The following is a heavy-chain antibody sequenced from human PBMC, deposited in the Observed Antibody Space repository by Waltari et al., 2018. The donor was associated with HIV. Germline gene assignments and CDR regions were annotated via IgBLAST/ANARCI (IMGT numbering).Heavy chain of an antibody. J-gene: IGHJ5*02. CDR3: ARATQYSSSWTTQLRRWLDP. CDR2: IYYSGST. CDR1: GGPIRSSNYY. D-gene: IGHD6-13*01. V-gene: IGHV4-39*07. Sequence: QLQLQESGPGLVRPSETLSLTCTVPGGPIRSSNYYWGWIRQPPGKGLEWIGSIYYSGSTYYNPSLKSRVTISVDTSKNQFSLKLSSVTAADTAVYYCARATQYSSSWTTQLRRWLDPWGQGTLVTVSS.